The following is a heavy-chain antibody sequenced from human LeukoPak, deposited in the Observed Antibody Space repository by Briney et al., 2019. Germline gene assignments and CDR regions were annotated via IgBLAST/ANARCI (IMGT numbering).Heavy chain of an antibody. J-gene: IGHJ4*02. CDR1: GGTFSSYA. D-gene: IGHD3-9*01. Sequence: ASVKVSCKASGGTFSSYAISWVRQPPGQGLEWMGGIIPIFGTANYAQKFQGRVTITADESTSTAYMELSSLRSEDTAVYYCARAHSAYDILTGYYLDYWGQGTLVTVSS. CDR2: IIPIFGTA. V-gene: IGHV1-69*13. CDR3: ARAHSAYDILTGYYLDY.